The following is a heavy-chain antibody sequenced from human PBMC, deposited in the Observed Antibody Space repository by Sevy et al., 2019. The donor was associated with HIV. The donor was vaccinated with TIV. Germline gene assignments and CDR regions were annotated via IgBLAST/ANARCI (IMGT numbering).Heavy chain of an antibody. J-gene: IGHJ4*02. D-gene: IGHD2-2*01. V-gene: IGHV3-30*04. CDR3: AREPGHDAHFDY. CDR2: ISYDGSNK. CDR1: GFTFSSYA. Sequence: GGSLRLSCAASGFTFSSYAMHWVRQAPGKGLEWVAVISYDGSNKYYADSVKGRFTISRDNSKNTLYLQMNSLRAKDTAVYYCAREPGHDAHFDYWGQGTLVTVSS.